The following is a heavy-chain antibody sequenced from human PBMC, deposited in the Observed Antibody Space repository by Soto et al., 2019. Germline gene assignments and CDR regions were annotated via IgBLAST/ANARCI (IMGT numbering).Heavy chain of an antibody. D-gene: IGHD6-13*01. CDR3: VREARIAAVSQNWFDH. CDR1: GFTFSSYG. J-gene: IGHJ5*02. CDR2: IWYDGSNK. Sequence: QVQLVESGGGVVQPGRSLRLSCAASGFTFSSYGMHWVRQAPGKGLEWVAVIWYDGSNKYYADSVKGRFTISRDNSKNKLYLQMNSLRAEDTAVYYCVREARIAAVSQNWFDHWGQGTLVTVSS. V-gene: IGHV3-33*01.